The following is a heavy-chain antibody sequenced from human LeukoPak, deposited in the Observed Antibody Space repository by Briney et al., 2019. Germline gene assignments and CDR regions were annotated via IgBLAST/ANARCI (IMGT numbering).Heavy chain of an antibody. CDR3: ARDYYDSSFAFDI. Sequence: SETLSLTCTVSGGSISSYYWSWIRQHPGKGLEWIGYIYYSGSTYYNPSLKSRVTISVDTSKNQFSLKLSSVTAADTAVYYCARDYYDSSFAFDIWGQGTMVTVSS. J-gene: IGHJ3*02. D-gene: IGHD3-22*01. CDR2: IYYSGST. V-gene: IGHV4-59*06. CDR1: GGSISSYY.